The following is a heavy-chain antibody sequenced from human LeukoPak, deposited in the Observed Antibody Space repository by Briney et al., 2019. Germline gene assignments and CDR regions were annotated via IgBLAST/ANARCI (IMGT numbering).Heavy chain of an antibody. CDR3: ARDRGGNSAYMDV. V-gene: IGHV4-59*01. CDR2: IYDSGST. Sequence: SETLSLTCTVSGASISSSYWSWIRQPPGKGLEWIGYIYDSGSTNYSPSLRSRVTISIDTSKNQFSLKLSSMTAADTAVYYCARDRGGNSAYMDVWGKGTTVTVSS. J-gene: IGHJ6*03. D-gene: IGHD4-23*01. CDR1: GASISSSY.